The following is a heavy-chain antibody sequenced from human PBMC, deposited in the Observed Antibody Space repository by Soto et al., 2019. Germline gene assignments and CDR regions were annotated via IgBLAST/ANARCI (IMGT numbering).Heavy chain of an antibody. V-gene: IGHV4-34*01. J-gene: IGHJ1*01. CDR1: NGSSGGSS. Sequence: ENVDLGSAVQNGSSGGSSWTLIRQTPGKGLEWLGEINHNGMTNYHLSLKSRLTISVDTTKNQFSLKLSSVTAADTAVYYCARGGTVLFLPRQPLPNQSRGKGVRVTVS. CDR2: INHNGMT. D-gene: IGHD3-22*01. CDR3: ARGGTVLFLPRQPLPNQS.